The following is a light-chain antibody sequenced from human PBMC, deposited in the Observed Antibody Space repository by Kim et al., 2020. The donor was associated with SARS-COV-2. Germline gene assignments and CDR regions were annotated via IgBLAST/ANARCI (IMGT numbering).Light chain of an antibody. Sequence: EIVLTQSPGTLSLSPGERATLSCRASQSVSSSYLAWYQQKPGQAPRLLIYGASSRATCIPDRFSGSGSGTDFTLTISRLEPEDFAVYYCHQYGSSPLTFGGGTKVDIK. V-gene: IGKV3-20*01. J-gene: IGKJ4*01. CDR3: HQYGSSPLT. CDR2: GAS. CDR1: QSVSSSY.